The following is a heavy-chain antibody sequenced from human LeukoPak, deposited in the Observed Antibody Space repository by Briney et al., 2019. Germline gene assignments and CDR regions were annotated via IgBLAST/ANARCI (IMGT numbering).Heavy chain of an antibody. V-gene: IGHV4-39*01. CDR3: ARGGSSWYDYFGY. CDR2: IYYSGRT. CDR1: GASISSSSYY. J-gene: IGHJ4*02. Sequence: SETLSLTCTVSGASISSSSYYWGWIRQPPGKGLEWIGSIYYSGRTHYNPSLKSRVPISVDTSKNQFSLKLSYVTAEDTAVYYCARGGSSWYDYFGYWGQGTLVTVSS. D-gene: IGHD6-13*01.